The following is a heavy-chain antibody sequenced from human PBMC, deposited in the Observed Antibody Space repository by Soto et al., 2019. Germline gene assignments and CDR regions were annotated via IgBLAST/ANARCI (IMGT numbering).Heavy chain of an antibody. CDR3: ASRVRIDAFDI. CDR2: ISYSGST. D-gene: IGHD1-1*01. V-gene: IGHV4-59*08. Sequence: QVQLQESGPGLVKPSETLSLTCTVSSGSISRYYWTWIRQPPGKGLEWIGYISYSGSTNYNPSVKSRVTISADTSKNQFSLKLSSVTAADTAVYYCASRVRIDAFDIWGQGTMVTVSS. CDR1: SGSISRYY. J-gene: IGHJ3*02.